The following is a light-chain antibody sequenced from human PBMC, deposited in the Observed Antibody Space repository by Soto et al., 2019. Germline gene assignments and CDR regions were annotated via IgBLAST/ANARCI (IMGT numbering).Light chain of an antibody. Sequence: EIVLTQSPGTLSLSPGERSTLSCRASQSVSSSYLAWYQQKPVQAPRLLIYGVSSRATCIPDRFIVSVSGTDFTLTISRLEPEDFAVYYCQQYGSPSGTFGQGTKVEIK. CDR2: GVS. CDR1: QSVSSSY. CDR3: QQYGSPSGT. J-gene: IGKJ1*01. V-gene: IGKV3-20*01.